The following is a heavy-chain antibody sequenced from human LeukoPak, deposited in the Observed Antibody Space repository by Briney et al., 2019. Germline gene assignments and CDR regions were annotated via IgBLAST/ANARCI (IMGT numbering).Heavy chain of an antibody. V-gene: IGHV3-21*06. CDR1: GFTFDDYV. D-gene: IGHD6-13*01. Sequence: PGGSLRLSCAAAGFTFDDYVMSLVRQARGKGVEWVASIRRNSGYIYYADSMRGRFTIARDNAKNSLYLQMNSLKPEDTAVYYCARVAEAAAFDSWGKGTLVTVSS. CDR3: ARVAEAAAFDS. J-gene: IGHJ4*02. CDR2: IRRNSGYI.